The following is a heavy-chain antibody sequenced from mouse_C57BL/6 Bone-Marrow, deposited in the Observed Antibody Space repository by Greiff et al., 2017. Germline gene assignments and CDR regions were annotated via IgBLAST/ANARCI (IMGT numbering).Heavy chain of an antibody. CDR3: ARYEYGWFAY. CDR1: GFSLTSYG. J-gene: IGHJ3*01. V-gene: IGHV2-2*01. CDR2: IWSGGST. D-gene: IGHD2-4*01. Sequence: QVQLQQSGPGLVQPSQSLSITCTVSGFSLTSYGVHWVRQSPGKGLEWLGVIWSGGSTDYNAAFISRLSISKDNSKSQVFFKMNSLQADDTAIYYCARYEYGWFAYWGQGTLVTVSA.